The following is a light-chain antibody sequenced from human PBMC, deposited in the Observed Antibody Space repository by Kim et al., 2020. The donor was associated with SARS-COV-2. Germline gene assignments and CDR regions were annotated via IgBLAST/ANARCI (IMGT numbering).Light chain of an antibody. CDR2: DVS. J-gene: IGLJ1*01. CDR3: SSYTSSSTFV. CDR1: SSDVGGYNY. Sequence: LTQPASVSGSPGQSITISCTGTSSDVGGYNYVSWYQQHPGKAPKLMIYDVSKRPSGVSNRFSGSKSGNTASLTISGLQAEDEADYYCSSYTSSSTFVFGTGTKVTVL. V-gene: IGLV2-14*01.